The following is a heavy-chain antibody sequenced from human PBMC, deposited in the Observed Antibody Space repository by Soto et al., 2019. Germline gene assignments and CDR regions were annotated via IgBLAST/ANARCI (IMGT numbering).Heavy chain of an antibody. CDR3: ARVVAGY. CDR1: GFTFNSYS. D-gene: IGHD2-21*01. Sequence: EVQLVESGGGFVQPGGSLRLSCAASGFTFNSYSMSWVRQAPGKGLEWVATIKQDGGEKYYVGSVKGRFTISRDNAKNSLFLQMNSLRAEDTAVYYCARVVAGYWGQGTLVTVSS. J-gene: IGHJ4*02. V-gene: IGHV3-7*01. CDR2: IKQDGGEK.